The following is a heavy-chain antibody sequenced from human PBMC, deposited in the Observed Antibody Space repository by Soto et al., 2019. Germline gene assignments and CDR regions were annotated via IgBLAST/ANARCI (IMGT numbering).Heavy chain of an antibody. CDR3: AKVSRPSRISTPDFDY. J-gene: IGHJ4*02. CDR1: GFTLSSYS. CDR2: ISYDGNTQ. V-gene: IGHV3-30-3*01. Sequence: GGSLRLSCAASGFTLSSYSIHWVRQAPGKGLDWVAVISYDGNTQFYGDSVKGRFIVSRDNSRNTLYLQLNNLQAEDTAVYYCAKVSRPSRISTPDFDYWGQGTLVTISS.